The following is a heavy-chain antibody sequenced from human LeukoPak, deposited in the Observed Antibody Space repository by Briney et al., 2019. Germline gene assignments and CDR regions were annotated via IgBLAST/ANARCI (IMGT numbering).Heavy chain of an antibody. CDR1: GFTVSSNY. CDR3: ARRGTPDGFDI. Sequence: GGSLRLSCEASGFTVSSNYMSWVRQAPGKGLEWVSIIYSGGSNYYADSVKGRFTISRDNLKNTVYLQMSSLRAEDSAVYYCARRGTPDGFDIWGQGTRVTVSS. J-gene: IGHJ3*02. CDR2: IYSGGSN. V-gene: IGHV3-66*04.